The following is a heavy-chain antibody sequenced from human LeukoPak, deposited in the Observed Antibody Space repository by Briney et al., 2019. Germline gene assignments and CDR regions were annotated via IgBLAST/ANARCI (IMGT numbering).Heavy chain of an antibody. CDR3: ARETYYYGSNDY. CDR1: GGSISSYY. D-gene: IGHD3-10*01. J-gene: IGHJ4*02. V-gene: IGHV4-4*07. Sequence: SETLSLTCTVSGGSISSYYWSWVRQPAGKGLEWIGRIYTSGSTNYNPSLKSRVTMSVDTSKNQFSLKLSSVTAADTAVYYCARETYYYGSNDYWGQGTLVTVSS. CDR2: IYTSGST.